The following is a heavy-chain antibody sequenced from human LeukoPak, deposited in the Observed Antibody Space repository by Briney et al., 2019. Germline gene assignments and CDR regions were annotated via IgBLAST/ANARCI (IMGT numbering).Heavy chain of an antibody. CDR2: FYTSGST. V-gene: IGHV4-61*02. CDR3: ARDAWFGAGRTFDS. CDR1: GGSISSGSYY. D-gene: IGHD3-10*01. Sequence: SQTLSLTCTVSGGSISSGSYYWSWIRQPAGKGLEWIGRFYTSGSTNYNPSLKSRVTISVDTSKNQLSLKLSSVTAADTAVYYCARDAWFGAGRTFDSWGQGTLVTVSS. J-gene: IGHJ4*02.